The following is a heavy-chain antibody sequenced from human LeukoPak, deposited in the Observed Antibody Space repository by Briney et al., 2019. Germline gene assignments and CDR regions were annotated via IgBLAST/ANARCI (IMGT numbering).Heavy chain of an antibody. Sequence: PSETLSLTCAVSGYSISSGYYWGWIRQPPGKGLESIGSIYHSGSTYYNPSLKSRVTISVDTSKNQFSLKLSSVTAADTAVYYCARTRREYQLLSFDYWGQGTLVTVSS. CDR3: ARTRREYQLLSFDY. V-gene: IGHV4-38-2*01. D-gene: IGHD2-2*01. CDR2: IYHSGST. CDR1: GYSISSGYY. J-gene: IGHJ4*02.